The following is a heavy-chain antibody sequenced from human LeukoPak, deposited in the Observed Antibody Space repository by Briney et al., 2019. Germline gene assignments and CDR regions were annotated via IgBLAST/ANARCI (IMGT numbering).Heavy chain of an antibody. J-gene: IGHJ4*02. V-gene: IGHV3-7*01. D-gene: IGHD5-18*01. CDR2: IKQDGSEE. CDR1: GFTFTNYW. Sequence: GGSLRLSCAASGFTFTNYWMGWVRQAPGKGPEWVANIKQDGSEEYYADSVKGRFTISRDNGKNSLNLQMNSLRAEDTAVYYCARWAGVTDYWGQGTLVTVSS. CDR3: ARWAGVTDY.